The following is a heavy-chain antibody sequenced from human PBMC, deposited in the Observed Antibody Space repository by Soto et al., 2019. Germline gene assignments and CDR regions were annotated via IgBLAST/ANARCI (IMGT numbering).Heavy chain of an antibody. CDR2: IYYSGST. Sequence: QLQLQESGPGLVKPSETLSLTCTVSGGSISSSSYYWGWIRQPPGKGLEWIGSIYYSGSTYYNPSLKSRVTISVDTSKNQLSLKLSSVTAADTAVYYCARLVGYSYGWATVADAFDIWGQGTMVTVSS. CDR1: GGSISSSSYY. CDR3: ARLVGYSYGWATVADAFDI. V-gene: IGHV4-39*01. J-gene: IGHJ3*02. D-gene: IGHD5-18*01.